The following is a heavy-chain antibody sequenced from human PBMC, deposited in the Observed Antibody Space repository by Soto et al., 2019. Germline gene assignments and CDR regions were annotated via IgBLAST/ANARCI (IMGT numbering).Heavy chain of an antibody. V-gene: IGHV3-53*01. CDR3: VKELHDNSGSPLYYFDS. J-gene: IGHJ4*02. CDR1: GFSVNITY. D-gene: IGHD3-22*01. Sequence: PGGSLRLSCAASGFSVNITYMSGVRQAPGRGLEWVSVIFTGGDTYSADSVKGRFTMSRDSSRTTLYLQMNNLRAEDTAVYYCVKELHDNSGSPLYYFDSWGPGTLVTVSS. CDR2: IFTGGDT.